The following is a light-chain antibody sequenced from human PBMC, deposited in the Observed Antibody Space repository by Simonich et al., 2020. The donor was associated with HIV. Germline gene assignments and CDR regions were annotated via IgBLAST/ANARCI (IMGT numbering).Light chain of an antibody. CDR3: MQVLQTPYT. V-gene: IGKV2-28*01. CDR1: QSLLYSNGYNY. J-gene: IGKJ2*01. CDR2: SGS. Sequence: DIVMTQSPLSLPVTPGEPASISCRCSQSLLYSNGYNYLDWYLQKPGQSPQLLIYSGSSRASGVPDRFSGSGSGTDFTLKISRVEAEDVGVYYCMQVLQTPYTFGQGTKLEIK.